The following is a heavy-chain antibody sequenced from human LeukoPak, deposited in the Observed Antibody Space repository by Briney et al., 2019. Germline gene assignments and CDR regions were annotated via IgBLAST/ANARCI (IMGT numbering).Heavy chain of an antibody. V-gene: IGHV4-38-2*02. D-gene: IGHD3-10*01. CDR3: VRGYGSGTNFDGRGFDS. CDR1: GYSISNGYF. CDR2: IYKSGTA. Sequence: SETLSLTCSVSGYSISNGYFWGWVRQSPGKGLEWIGSIYKSGTAYYNPSLKSRVTISIDTSKNQFSLRLPSLTAADTALYYCVRGYGSGTNFDGRGFDSWGQGILVSVSS. J-gene: IGHJ4*02.